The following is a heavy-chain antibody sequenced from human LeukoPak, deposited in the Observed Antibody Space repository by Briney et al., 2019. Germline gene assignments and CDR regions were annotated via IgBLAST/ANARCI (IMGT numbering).Heavy chain of an antibody. V-gene: IGHV3-30*18. Sequence: GGSLRLSCAASGFTFSSYGMHWVRQAPGKGLEWVAVISYDGSNKYYADSVKGRFTISRDNSKNTLYLQMNSLRAEDTAVYYCAKDRSSLLRFGESLDYWGQGTLVTVSS. J-gene: IGHJ4*02. D-gene: IGHD3-10*01. CDR2: ISYDGSNK. CDR1: GFTFSSYG. CDR3: AKDRSSLLRFGESLDY.